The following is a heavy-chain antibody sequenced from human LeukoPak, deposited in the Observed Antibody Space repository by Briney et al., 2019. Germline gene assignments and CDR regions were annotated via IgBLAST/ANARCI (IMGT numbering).Heavy chain of an antibody. CDR1: GGSISSGDYY. CDR2: IYYSGST. V-gene: IGHV4-30-4*08. CDR3: ARGDGSGSYYNSGY. D-gene: IGHD3-10*01. Sequence: SETLPLTCTVSGGSISSGDYYWSWIRQPPGKGLEWIGYIYYSGSTYYNPSLKSRVTISVDTSKNQFSLKLSSVTAADTTVYYCARGDGSGSYYNSGYWGQGTLVTVSS. J-gene: IGHJ4*02.